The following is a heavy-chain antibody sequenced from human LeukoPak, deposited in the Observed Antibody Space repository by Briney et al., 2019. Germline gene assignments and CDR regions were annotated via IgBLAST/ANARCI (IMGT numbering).Heavy chain of an antibody. CDR2: IKQDGSEK. CDR1: GFSFSSYW. V-gene: IGHV3-7*01. D-gene: IGHD3-3*01. CDR3: ARGYDFWSAYLGVDY. J-gene: IGHJ4*02. Sequence: PGRSLRLSCAASGFSFSSYWMSWVRQAPGKGLEWVANIKQDGSEKYYVDSVKGRFTISRDNVKNSLYLQMNSLRAEDTAVYYCARGYDFWSAYLGVDYWGQGSLVTVSS.